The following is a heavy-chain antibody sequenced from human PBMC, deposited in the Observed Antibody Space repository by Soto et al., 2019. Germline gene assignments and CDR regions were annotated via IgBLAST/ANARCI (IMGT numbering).Heavy chain of an antibody. J-gene: IGHJ4*02. V-gene: IGHV4-39*01. CDR3: ARHGSSSSNAPEIDY. Sequence: SETLSLTCTVSGGSISSSSYYWGWIRQPPGKGLEWIGSIYYSGSTYYNPSLKSRVTISVDTSKNQFSLKLSSVTAADTAVYYCARHGSSSSNAPEIDYRGQGTLVTVSS. CDR2: IYYSGST. CDR1: GGSISSSSYY. D-gene: IGHD6-6*01.